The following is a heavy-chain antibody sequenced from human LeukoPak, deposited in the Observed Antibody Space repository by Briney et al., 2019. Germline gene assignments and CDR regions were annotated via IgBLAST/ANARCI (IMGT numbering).Heavy chain of an antibody. CDR2: ISSSSSYI. CDR3: ARQADTAMLIWSFTDY. CDR1: GFRFNTFW. Sequence: GSLRLSCAASGFRFNTFWMSWVRQAPGKGLEWVSSISSSSSYIYYADSVKGRFTISRDNAKNSLYLQMNSLRAEDTALYYCARQADTAMLIWSFTDYWGQGTLVTVSS. J-gene: IGHJ4*02. V-gene: IGHV3-21*01. D-gene: IGHD5-18*01.